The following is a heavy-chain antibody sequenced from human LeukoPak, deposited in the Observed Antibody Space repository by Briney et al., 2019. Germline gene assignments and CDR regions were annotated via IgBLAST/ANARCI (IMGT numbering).Heavy chain of an antibody. V-gene: IGHV4-59*12. D-gene: IGHD6-19*01. CDR1: GGSISSYY. J-gene: IGHJ5*02. CDR2: IYYSGST. Sequence: SETLSLTCTVSGGSISSYYWSWIRQPPGKGLEWIGYIYYSGSTNYNPSLKSRVTISVDTSKNQFSLKLSSVTAADTAVYYCARGGYSSGWYAHWGQGTLVTVSS. CDR3: ARGGYSSGWYAH.